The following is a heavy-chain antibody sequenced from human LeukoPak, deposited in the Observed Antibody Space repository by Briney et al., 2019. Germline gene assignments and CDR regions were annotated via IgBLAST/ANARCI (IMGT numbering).Heavy chain of an antibody. CDR1: GFTLTSYA. CDR2: IIGSVHST. J-gene: IGHJ4*02. CDR3: ALQCYNSSRYYSLHY. D-gene: IGHD3-22*01. Sequence: GGSLRLSCAGSGFTLTSYAMNWVRQAPGKGLEWVSAIIGSVHSTYYADSVKGRFTISRDNSKNTLYLQMNSLRAEDTAVYYCALQCYNSSRYYSLHYGGQGTLVTVFS. V-gene: IGHV3-23*01.